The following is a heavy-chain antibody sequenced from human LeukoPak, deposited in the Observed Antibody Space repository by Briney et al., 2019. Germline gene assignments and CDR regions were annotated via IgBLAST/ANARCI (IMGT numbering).Heavy chain of an antibody. V-gene: IGHV3-48*04. CDR2: ISSSSSTI. CDR1: GFTFSSYS. Sequence: GGSLRLSCAASGFTFSSYSMNWVRQAPGKGLEWVSYISSSSSTIYYADSVKGRFTISRDNAKNLLYLQMNSLRAEDTAVYYCAGDSHGYNWFDPWGHGTLVTVSS. D-gene: IGHD5-24*01. CDR3: AGDSHGYNWFDP. J-gene: IGHJ5*02.